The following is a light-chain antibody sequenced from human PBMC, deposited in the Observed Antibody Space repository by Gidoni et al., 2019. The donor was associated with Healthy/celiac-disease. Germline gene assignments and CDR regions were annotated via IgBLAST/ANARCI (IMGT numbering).Light chain of an antibody. CDR1: QSVSSSY. J-gene: IGKJ1*01. Sequence: EIVLTQSPGTLSLSPGERATLSCSASQSVSSSYLAWSQQKPGQAPRLLIYGASSRATGIPDRFSGSGSGTDFTLTISRLEPEDFAVYYCQQYGSSSWTFGQVTKVEIK. CDR2: GAS. V-gene: IGKV3-20*01. CDR3: QQYGSSSWT.